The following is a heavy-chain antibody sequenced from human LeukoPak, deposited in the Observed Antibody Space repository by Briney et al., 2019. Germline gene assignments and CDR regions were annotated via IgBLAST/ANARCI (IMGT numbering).Heavy chain of an antibody. Sequence: SETLSLTCTVSGGSISSYYWSWIRQPAGKGLEWIGRIYTSGSTNYNPSLKSRVTMSVDTSKNQFSLKLSSVTAADTAVYWCARGSTRYVQYYYYYYGMDVWGQGTTVTVSS. D-gene: IGHD2-2*01. CDR2: IYTSGST. CDR1: GGSISSYY. CDR3: ARGSTRYVQYYYYYYGMDV. J-gene: IGHJ6*02. V-gene: IGHV4-4*07.